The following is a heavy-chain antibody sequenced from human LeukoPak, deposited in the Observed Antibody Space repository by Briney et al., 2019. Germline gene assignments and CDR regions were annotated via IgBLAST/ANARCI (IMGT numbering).Heavy chain of an antibody. D-gene: IGHD6-19*01. CDR2: TYYRSRWNN. CDR1: GDSVFSNTAA. V-gene: IGHV6-1*01. Sequence: SQTLSLTCAISGDSVFSNTAAWNWIRQSPSRGLEWLGRTYYRSRWNNDYMLSIKSRVIVSPDTSKNQFSLQLDSVTPEDTAVYYCAREVAGTGAFVYWGQGTLVTVSS. CDR3: AREVAGTGAFVY. J-gene: IGHJ4*02.